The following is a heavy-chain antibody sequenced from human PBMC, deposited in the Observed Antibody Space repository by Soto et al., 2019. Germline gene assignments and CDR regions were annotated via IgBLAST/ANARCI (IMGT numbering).Heavy chain of an antibody. D-gene: IGHD1-1*01. J-gene: IGHJ6*02. V-gene: IGHV1-69*12. CDR1: GGTFSTSA. CDR3: ARDKDRAQLGGNHYYIMDV. CDR2: IMPIFGTA. Sequence: QVQVVQSGAEVKKPGSSVKVSCKTSGGTFSTSAISWVRQAPGQGLEWMGGIMPIFGTADYAQKFQGRVTISADESASTAYLELRSLTSEDTAVYYCARDKDRAQLGGNHYYIMDVWGQGTTVTVTS.